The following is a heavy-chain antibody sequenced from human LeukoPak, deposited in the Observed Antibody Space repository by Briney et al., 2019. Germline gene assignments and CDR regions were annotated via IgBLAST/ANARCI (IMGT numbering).Heavy chain of an antibody. CDR1: GGSISSSSYY. CDR3: AREYYDSSTYYFDY. V-gene: IGHV4-39*07. J-gene: IGHJ4*02. CDR2: IYYSGST. D-gene: IGHD3-22*01. Sequence: PSETLSLTCTVSGGSISSSSYYWGWIRQPPGKGLEWIGSIYYSGSTYYNPSLKSRVTISVDTSKNQFSLKLSSVTAADTAVYYCAREYYDSSTYYFDYWGQGTLVTVSS.